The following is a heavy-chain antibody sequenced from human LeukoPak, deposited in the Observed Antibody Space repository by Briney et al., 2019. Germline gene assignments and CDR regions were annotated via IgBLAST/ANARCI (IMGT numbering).Heavy chain of an antibody. Sequence: GSLRLSCAASGFTFSSHWMHWVRQAPGKGLEWVSAISGSGGSTYYADSVKGRFTISRDNSKNTLYLQMNSLRAEDTAVYYCAKDRYYDSSGYYANWGQGTLVTVSS. CDR3: AKDRYYDSSGYYAN. CDR1: GFTFSSHW. V-gene: IGHV3-23*01. J-gene: IGHJ4*02. D-gene: IGHD3-22*01. CDR2: ISGSGGST.